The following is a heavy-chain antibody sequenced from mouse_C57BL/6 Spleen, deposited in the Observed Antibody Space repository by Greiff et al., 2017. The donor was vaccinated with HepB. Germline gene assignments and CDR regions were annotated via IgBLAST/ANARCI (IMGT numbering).Heavy chain of an antibody. J-gene: IGHJ4*01. CDR2: IWSGGST. Sequence: VKLQQSGPGLVQPSQSLSITCTVSGFSLTSYGVHWVRQSPGKGLEWLGVIWSGGSTDYNAAFISRLSISKDNSKSQVFFKMNRLQADDTAIYYCARLTINDAMDYWGQGTSVTVSS. V-gene: IGHV2-2*01. CDR1: GFSLTSYG. CDR3: ARLTINDAMDY. D-gene: IGHD2-12*01.